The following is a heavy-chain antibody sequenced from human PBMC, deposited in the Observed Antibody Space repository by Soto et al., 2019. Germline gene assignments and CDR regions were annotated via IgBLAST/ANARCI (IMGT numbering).Heavy chain of an antibody. Sequence: SQTLSLTCAISGDSVSSDSAGWNWIRQSPSRGLEWLGRTYYRSKWYNDYAPSVKSRITINPDTSKNQFSLQLNSVSPDDTALYYCARATADARGEWFDSWGQGTLVTVSS. D-gene: IGHD2-2*01. V-gene: IGHV6-1*01. CDR2: TYYRSKWYN. CDR3: ARATADARGEWFDS. J-gene: IGHJ5*01. CDR1: GDSVSSDSAG.